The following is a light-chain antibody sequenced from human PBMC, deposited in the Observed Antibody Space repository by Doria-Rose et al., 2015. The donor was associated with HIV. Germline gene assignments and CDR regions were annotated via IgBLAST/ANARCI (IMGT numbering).Light chain of an antibody. Sequence: FAHYLQKPGQAPRLLIYDASNWATGIPARFSGSGSGTDFTLTISSLEPEDFAVYFCQQRSNWPPIFTFGPGTKVDI. V-gene: IGKV3-11*01. J-gene: IGKJ3*01. CDR2: DAS. CDR3: QQRSNWPPIFT.